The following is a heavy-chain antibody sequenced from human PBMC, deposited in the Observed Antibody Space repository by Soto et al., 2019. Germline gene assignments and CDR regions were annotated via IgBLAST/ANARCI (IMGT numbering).Heavy chain of an antibody. CDR3: ARESHDILTGPPWVWYFDL. Sequence: QVQLQQWGAGPLRPLETLSLTCGVSGGSFSGYYWAWIRQSPGKGLEWIGEINDRGSINYNPSLKNGVSISVDTSKNHYSLNLRSVTAADTAVYYCARESHDILTGPPWVWYFDLWGRGTLVTVSS. D-gene: IGHD3-9*01. J-gene: IGHJ2*01. V-gene: IGHV4-34*01. CDR1: GGSFSGYY. CDR2: INDRGSI.